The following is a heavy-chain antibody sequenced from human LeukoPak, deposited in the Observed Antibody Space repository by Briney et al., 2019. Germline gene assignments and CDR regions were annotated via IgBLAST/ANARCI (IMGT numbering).Heavy chain of an antibody. J-gene: IGHJ3*02. Sequence: ASVKVSCKASGYTFTGYYMHWVRQAPGQGLEWMGWINPNSGGTNYAQKFQGRVTMTRDTSISTAYMELSRLRSDDTAVYYCATRTSEGYDFWSGYYKAEDAFDIWGQGTMVTVSS. CDR1: GYTFTGYY. V-gene: IGHV1-2*02. CDR2: INPNSGGT. D-gene: IGHD3-3*01. CDR3: ATRTSEGYDFWSGYYKAEDAFDI.